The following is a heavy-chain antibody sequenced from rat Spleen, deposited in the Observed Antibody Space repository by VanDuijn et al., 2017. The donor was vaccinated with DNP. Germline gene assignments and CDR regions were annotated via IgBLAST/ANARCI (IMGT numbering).Heavy chain of an antibody. CDR1: GFTFSDYY. CDR3: ARGVYYYSATYWYFDF. Sequence: EVQLVESGGGLVQPGRSLKLSCEASGFTFSDYYMAWVRQPPGRGLEWVASINSDGGGNYYSDSVKGRFIISRDNAENTVYLQMSSLRSEATATYYCARGVYYYSATYWYFDFWGPGTMVTVSS. V-gene: IGHV5-22*01. J-gene: IGHJ1*01. D-gene: IGHD1-1*01. CDR2: INSDGGGN.